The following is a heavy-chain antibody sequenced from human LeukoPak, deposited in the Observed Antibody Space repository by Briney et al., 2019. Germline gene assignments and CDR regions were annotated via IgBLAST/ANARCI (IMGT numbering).Heavy chain of an antibody. J-gene: IGHJ3*02. V-gene: IGHV1-18*01. D-gene: IGHD2-15*01. Sequence: AASVKVSCKASGYTFTSYGISWVRQAPGQGLEWMGWISAYNGNTNYAQKFQGRVTMTRDTSITTAYMELSRLRSDDTAVYYCARGGTKQPSDVFDIWGQGTMVTVSS. CDR1: GYTFTSYG. CDR3: ARGGTKQPSDVFDI. CDR2: ISAYNGNT.